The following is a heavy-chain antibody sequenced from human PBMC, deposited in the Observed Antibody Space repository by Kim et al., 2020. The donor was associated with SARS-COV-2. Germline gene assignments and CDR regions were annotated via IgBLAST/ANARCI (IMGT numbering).Heavy chain of an antibody. Sequence: GESLKISCKASGYRFTSYWIGWVRQMPGKGLEWMGIIYPGDSDTRYSPSFQGQVTISAGKSISTAYLQWSSLKASDSAMYYCARGHMWSAPGSYDNRPLGYWGQGTLVTVSS. CDR2: IYPGDSDT. V-gene: IGHV5-51*01. D-gene: IGHD3-10*01. CDR1: GYRFTSYW. CDR3: ARGHMWSAPGSYDNRPLGY. J-gene: IGHJ4*02.